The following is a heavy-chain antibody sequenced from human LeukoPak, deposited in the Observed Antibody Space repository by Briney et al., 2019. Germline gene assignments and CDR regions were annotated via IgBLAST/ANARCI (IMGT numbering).Heavy chain of an antibody. CDR2: FDPEDGET. CDR3: ATHPSTVGYGSGSYSY. CDR1: GYTLTELS. V-gene: IGHV1-24*01. D-gene: IGHD3-10*01. Sequence: ASVKVSCKVSGYTLTELSMHWVRQAPGKGLEWMGGFDPEDGETIYAQKFQGRVTMTEDTSTDTAYMELSSLRSEDTAVYYCATHPSTVGYGSGSYSYWGQGTLVTVSS. J-gene: IGHJ4*02.